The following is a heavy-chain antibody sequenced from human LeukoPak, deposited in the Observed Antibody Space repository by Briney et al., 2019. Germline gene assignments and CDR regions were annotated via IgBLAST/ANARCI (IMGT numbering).Heavy chain of an antibody. V-gene: IGHV4-34*01. CDR1: GGSFSGYY. CDR2: INHSGST. CDR3: AVEYSSSFGGY. J-gene: IGHJ4*02. Sequence: SETLSLTCAVYGGSFSGYYWSWIRQPPGKGLEWIGEINHSGSTNYNPSLKSRVTISVDTSKNQFSLKLSSVTAADTAVYYCAVEYSSSFGGYWGQGTLVTVSS. D-gene: IGHD6-6*01.